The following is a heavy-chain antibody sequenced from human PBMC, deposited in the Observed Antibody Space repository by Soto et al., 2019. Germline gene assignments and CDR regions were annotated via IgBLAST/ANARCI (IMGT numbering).Heavy chain of an antibody. CDR2: ISPGDSQT. Sequence: GESLKISCKGSGSTITNYWIAWVRQMPGEGPEWMGNISPGDSQTRYNPSFQGQVTISADNSKNTLYLQMNSLRAEDTAVYYCAKDDGTAPGYWGQGTLVTVSS. D-gene: IGHD3-22*01. V-gene: IGHV5-51*01. J-gene: IGHJ4*02. CDR1: GSTITNYW. CDR3: AKDDGTAPGY.